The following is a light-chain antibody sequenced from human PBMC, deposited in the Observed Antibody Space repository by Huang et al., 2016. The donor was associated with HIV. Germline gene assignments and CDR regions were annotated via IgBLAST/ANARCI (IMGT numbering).Light chain of an antibody. CDR1: QSVGSN. CDR3: QQYNNWPLT. J-gene: IGKJ4*01. Sequence: EIVMTQSPVTLSVSPGERATLSCRASQSVGSNLAWYQHKPGQAPRLRMYGAFTRATGVPARFSGSESGTEFTLTISNLQSEDFAVYYCQQYNNWPLTFGGGTKVEIK. V-gene: IGKV3-15*01. CDR2: GAF.